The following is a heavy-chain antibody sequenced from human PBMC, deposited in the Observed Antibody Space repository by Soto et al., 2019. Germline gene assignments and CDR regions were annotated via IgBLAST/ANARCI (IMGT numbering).Heavy chain of an antibody. J-gene: IGHJ6*02. V-gene: IGHV4-61*01. CDR1: GDSVGNGPYY. Sequence: QVRLQESGPGLVKPSETLFLSCLVSGDSVGNGPYYWSWIRQSPGEGLEWIAYIYYSGSTNVNPFVEGRVNISIDMSKNQFFLELRSVTAADAAVYFCARVGSSCHSGGCYYYYGLGVWGQGTTVAISS. D-gene: IGHD1-26*01. CDR2: IYYSGST. CDR3: ARVGSSCHSGGCYYYYGLGV.